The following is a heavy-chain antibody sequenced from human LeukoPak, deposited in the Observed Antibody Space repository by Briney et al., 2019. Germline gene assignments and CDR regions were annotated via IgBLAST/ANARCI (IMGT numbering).Heavy chain of an antibody. D-gene: IGHD2-21*02. V-gene: IGHV3-23*01. Sequence: AGSLRLSCAASGFTFSSYAMSWVRQAAGKGLEWVSAISGSGGSTYYADSVKGRFTISRDNSKNTLYLQMNSLRAEDTAVYYCAKDHVVVTAILGPWGQGTLVTVSS. CDR1: GFTFSSYA. CDR3: AKDHVVVTAILGP. J-gene: IGHJ5*02. CDR2: ISGSGGST.